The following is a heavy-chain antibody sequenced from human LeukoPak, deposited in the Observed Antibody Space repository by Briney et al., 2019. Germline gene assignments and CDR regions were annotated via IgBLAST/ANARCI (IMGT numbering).Heavy chain of an antibody. J-gene: IGHJ4*02. CDR2: IYYSGST. V-gene: IGHV4-39*07. Sequence: PSETLSLTCTVSGGSISSSSYYWGWIRQPPGKGLERIGSIYYSGSTYYNPSLKSRVTISVDTSKNQFSLKLSSVTAADTAVYYAYYDFWSGKMWGQGTLVTVSS. D-gene: IGHD3-3*01. CDR3: YYDFWSGKM. CDR1: GGSISSSSYY.